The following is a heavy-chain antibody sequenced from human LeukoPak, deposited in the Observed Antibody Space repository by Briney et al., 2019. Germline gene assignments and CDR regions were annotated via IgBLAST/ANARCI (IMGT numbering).Heavy chain of an antibody. V-gene: IGHV3-7*04. J-gene: IGHJ4*02. CDR2: IKKDGSEK. CDR1: GFTLSSYN. Sequence: GGSLRLSCAVSGFTLSSYNMNWVRQAPGKGLEWVANIKKDGSEKYYVDSVKGRFIISRDNAKNSLYLQMSSLRAEDTAVYYCARGGYTFGHWGQGTLVTVSS. CDR3: ARGGYTFGH. D-gene: IGHD5-18*01.